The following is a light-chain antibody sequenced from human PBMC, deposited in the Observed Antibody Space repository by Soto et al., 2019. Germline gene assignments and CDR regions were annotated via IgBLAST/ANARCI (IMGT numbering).Light chain of an antibody. V-gene: IGKV1-39*01. CDR3: HQTDSIPET. CDR2: AAS. Sequence: DIQMTQSPSSLSASVGDRVTITCRARQSISSFLNCDQQKPCKDPKLLIYAASSLPSGVPSMFSGSGSGTDFTLTISSLQPEDFATYYCHQTDSIPETFGQGTQVQIK. CDR1: QSISSF. J-gene: IGKJ1*01.